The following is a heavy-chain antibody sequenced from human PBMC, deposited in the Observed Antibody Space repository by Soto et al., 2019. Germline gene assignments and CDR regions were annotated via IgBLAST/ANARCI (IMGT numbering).Heavy chain of an antibody. D-gene: IGHD3-22*01. Sequence: SETLSLTCTVSGGSISKYYWAWIRQPPGKGLEWIGYIYYNGSTNYNPSLKSRVTISVDTSKNQFSLKLSSVTAADTAVYYCARDEGVYDSSGYYSNYYYYGMDVWGQGTTVTVSS. J-gene: IGHJ6*02. CDR1: GGSISKYY. CDR2: IYYNGST. CDR3: ARDEGVYDSSGYYSNYYYYGMDV. V-gene: IGHV4-59*01.